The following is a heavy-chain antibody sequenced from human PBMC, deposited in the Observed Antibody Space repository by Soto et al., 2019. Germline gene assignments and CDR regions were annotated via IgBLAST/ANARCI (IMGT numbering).Heavy chain of an antibody. CDR2: IIPIFGTE. D-gene: IGHD6-25*01. V-gene: IGHV1-69*12. CDR1: GGTFSRYA. Sequence: QVQLVQSGAEVKKPGSSVKVSCKASGGTFSRYAISWVRQAPGQGLEWMGGIIPIFGTENYAQKFQGRVTITADESTSTAYMELSSQRSEDTAVEYCARVGPGYGSASAEDYWGQGTLVTVSS. CDR3: ARVGPGYGSASAEDY. J-gene: IGHJ4*02.